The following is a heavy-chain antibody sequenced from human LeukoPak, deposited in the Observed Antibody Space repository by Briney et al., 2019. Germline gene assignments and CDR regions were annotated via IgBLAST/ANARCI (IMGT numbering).Heavy chain of an antibody. D-gene: IGHD2-8*01. Sequence: GASVKVSCKASGYSFTSYYMHWVRQAPGHGLGWMGIINPSGGSTSSAQKFQGRVTMTKDMSTSTVYMEMTSLRSEDPAVYYCARAGIPGYCTNVTCSNWLDPWGQGTLVTVSS. CDR1: GYSFTSYY. J-gene: IGHJ5*02. CDR2: INPSGGST. V-gene: IGHV1-46*01. CDR3: ARAGIPGYCTNVTCSNWLDP.